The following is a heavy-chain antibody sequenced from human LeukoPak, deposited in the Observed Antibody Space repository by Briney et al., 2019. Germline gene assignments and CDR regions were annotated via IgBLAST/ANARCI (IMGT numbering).Heavy chain of an antibody. CDR1: GYSFTSYW. CDR2: IYPGDSDT. J-gene: IGHJ5*02. CDR3: AIFDFLFGEIDNWFDP. V-gene: IGHV5-51*01. D-gene: IGHD3-16*01. Sequence: GESLKISCKGSGYSFTSYWIGWVRQMPGKGLEWMGIIYPGDSDTRYSPSFQGQVTISADKSISTAYLQWSSLKASDTAMYYCAIFDFLFGEIDNWFDPWGQGTQVTVSS.